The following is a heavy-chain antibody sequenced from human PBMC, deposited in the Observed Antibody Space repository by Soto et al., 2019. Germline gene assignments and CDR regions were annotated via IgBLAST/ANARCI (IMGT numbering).Heavy chain of an antibody. J-gene: IGHJ4*02. CDR1: GLNFDDFA. CDR2: ITWNSRVL. D-gene: IGHD3-3*01. Sequence: EVQLVESGGRLVQPGRSLRLSCVGTGLNFDDFAMHWVRQAPGKGLEWVSGITWNSRVLAYADSVKGRFTISRDNARNSLYMQMYSLRDEDTALYYCAKGRYDFWSPYYLDSWGQGTLVTVSS. V-gene: IGHV3-9*01. CDR3: AKGRYDFWSPYYLDS.